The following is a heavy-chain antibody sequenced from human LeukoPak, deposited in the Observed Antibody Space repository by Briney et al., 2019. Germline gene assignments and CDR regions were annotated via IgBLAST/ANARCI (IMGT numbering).Heavy chain of an antibody. CDR3: ARAPKNYDSSGYYFDY. D-gene: IGHD3-22*01. J-gene: IGHJ4*02. CDR2: IYYSGST. V-gene: IGHV4-59*12. Sequence: SETLSLTCTVSGGSISSYYWSWIRQPPGKGLEWIGYIYYSGSTYYNPSLKSRVTISVDTSKNQFSLKLSSVTAADTAVYYCARAPKNYDSSGYYFDYWGQGTLVTVSS. CDR1: GGSISSYY.